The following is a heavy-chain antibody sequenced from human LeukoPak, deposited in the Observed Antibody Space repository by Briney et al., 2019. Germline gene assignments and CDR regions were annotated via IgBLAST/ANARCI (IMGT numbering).Heavy chain of an antibody. CDR1: GFTVSSNY. V-gene: IGHV3-53*01. Sequence: GGSLRLSCAASGFTVSSNYMSWVRQAPGKGLEWVSVIYSGGSTYYADSAKGRFTISRDNSKNTLYLQMSGLRAEDTAVYYCARNGRDQWLASDYWGQGTLVTVSS. CDR3: ARNGRDQWLASDY. D-gene: IGHD6-19*01. CDR2: IYSGGST. J-gene: IGHJ4*02.